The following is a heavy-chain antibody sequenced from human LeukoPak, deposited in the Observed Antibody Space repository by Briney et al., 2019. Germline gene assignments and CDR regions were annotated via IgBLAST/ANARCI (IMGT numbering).Heavy chain of an antibody. CDR2: INNVGSHI. CDR1: GFTLSSSA. D-gene: IGHD1-26*01. V-gene: IGHV3-21*01. J-gene: IGHJ4*02. CDR3: SRDPTYYLRYGYFDY. Sequence: GGSLRLSCAASGFTLSSSAMNWVRQAPGKGLEWVSSINNVGSHIYYAGSVKGRFTISRDNTKNSLYLQMNSLRAEVTAVYYCSRDPTYYLRYGYFDYWGQGALVTVSS.